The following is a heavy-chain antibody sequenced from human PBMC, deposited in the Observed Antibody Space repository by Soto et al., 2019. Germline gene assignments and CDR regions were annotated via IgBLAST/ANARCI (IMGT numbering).Heavy chain of an antibody. V-gene: IGHV1-69*01. D-gene: IGHD3-3*01. CDR3: ARGGTTYYDFWGTDFDY. Sequence: QVQLVQSGAAVKKPGSSVKVSCKASGGTFSSYAISWVRQAPGQGLEWMGGIIPIFGTANYAQKVQGRVTITADESTSTAYMELSSLRSEDTAVYCCARGGTTYYDFWGTDFDYWGQGTLVTVSS. CDR2: IIPIFGTA. J-gene: IGHJ4*02. CDR1: GGTFSSYA.